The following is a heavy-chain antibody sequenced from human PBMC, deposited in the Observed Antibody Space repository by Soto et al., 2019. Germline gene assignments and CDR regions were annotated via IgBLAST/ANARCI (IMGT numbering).Heavy chain of an antibody. J-gene: IGHJ4*02. CDR1: GFTFDDYT. V-gene: IGHV3-43*01. CDR3: AKLNQPPDL. D-gene: IGHD2-2*01. CDR2: ITWDGGIT. Sequence: XVSLRLSCAASGFTFDDYTMHGVRQAPGKGLEWVSLITWDGGITYYADSVKGRFTISRDNSRNSVYLQMNSLRTEDTALYFSAKLNQPPDLWGQRTLVTVSS.